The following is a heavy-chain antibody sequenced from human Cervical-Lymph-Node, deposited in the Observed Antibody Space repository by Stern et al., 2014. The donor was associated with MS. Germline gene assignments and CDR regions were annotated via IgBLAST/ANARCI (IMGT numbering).Heavy chain of an antibody. J-gene: IGHJ6*02. CDR2: IWYDGSNK. Sequence: VQLVESGGGVVQPGRSLRLSCAASGFTFSSYGMHWVRQAPGKGLGWAAVIWYDGSNKYYADSGKGRFTISRDNSKNTLYLQMNSLRAEDTAVYYCARDCKLRYYYYGMDVWGQGTTVTVSS. CDR3: ARDCKLRYYYYGMDV. V-gene: IGHV3-33*01. D-gene: IGHD1-26*01. CDR1: GFTFSSYG.